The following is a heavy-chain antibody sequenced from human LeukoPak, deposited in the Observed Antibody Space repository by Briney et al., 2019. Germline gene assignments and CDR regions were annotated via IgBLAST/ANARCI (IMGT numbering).Heavy chain of an antibody. Sequence: ASVKVSCKASGYTFTSYYMHWVRQAPGQGLEWMGIINPTDGSTSYPQKFQGRVTMTRDMSTSTAYMELSSLRSDDTAMYYCAREGGQLAPFDYWGQGTLVTLSS. V-gene: IGHV1-46*01. D-gene: IGHD6-6*01. CDR2: INPTDGST. J-gene: IGHJ4*02. CDR1: GYTFTSYY. CDR3: AREGGQLAPFDY.